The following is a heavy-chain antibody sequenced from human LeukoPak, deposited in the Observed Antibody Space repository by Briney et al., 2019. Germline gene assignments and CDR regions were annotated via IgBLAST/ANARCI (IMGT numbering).Heavy chain of an antibody. D-gene: IGHD1-26*01. Sequence: ASVKLSCKASGYSFTSYGVIWVRQAPGQGLEWMVWVDLYNGNTNYAQKLQGRVTVTTDTSTSTAYMELRSLRSDDTAVYYCARGISGNYRYYFDYWGQGTLVTVSA. V-gene: IGHV1-18*01. CDR1: GYSFTSYG. CDR2: VDLYNGNT. J-gene: IGHJ4*02. CDR3: ARGISGNYRYYFDY.